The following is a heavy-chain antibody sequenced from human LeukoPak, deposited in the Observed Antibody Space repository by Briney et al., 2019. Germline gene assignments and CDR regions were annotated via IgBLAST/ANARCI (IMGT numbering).Heavy chain of an antibody. V-gene: IGHV4-39*02. CDR3: AREGRTKSGIDY. Sequence: SETLSLTCTVSGGSISSSSYYWGWIRQPPGKGLEWIGSIYYSGSTYYNPSLKSRVTISVDTSKNQFSLKLSSVTAADTAVYYCAREGRTKSGIDYWGQGTLVTVSS. CDR2: IYYSGST. D-gene: IGHD3-3*01. CDR1: GGSISSSSYY. J-gene: IGHJ4*02.